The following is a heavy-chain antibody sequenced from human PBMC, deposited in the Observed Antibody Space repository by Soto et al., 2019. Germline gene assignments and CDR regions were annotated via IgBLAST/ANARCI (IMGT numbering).Heavy chain of an antibody. CDR3: GRGISWTKVEY. Sequence: QVQLVQSGAEVKKPGSSVKVSCKASGGTVSNSAISWLRQAPGQGLEWMGGIIPIFGPAIYARKFRGRGTITADESTSTAYMELSTVRSEETAMYYCGRGISWTKVEYWGQGTLVTVSS. CDR2: IIPIFGPA. D-gene: IGHD2-15*01. CDR1: GGTVSNSA. V-gene: IGHV1-69*01. J-gene: IGHJ4*02.